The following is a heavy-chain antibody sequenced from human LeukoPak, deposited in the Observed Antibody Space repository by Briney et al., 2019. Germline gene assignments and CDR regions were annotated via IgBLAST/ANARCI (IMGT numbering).Heavy chain of an antibody. CDR1: GFTFSSYA. CDR2: IWYDGSNK. Sequence: GGSLRLSCAASGFTFSSYAMSWVRQAPGKGLEWVAVIWYDGSNKYYADSVKGRFTISRDNSKNTLYLQMNSLRAEDTAVYYCARDRVVVTATVYYYYGMDVWGQGTTVTVSS. D-gene: IGHD2-21*02. V-gene: IGHV3-33*08. J-gene: IGHJ6*02. CDR3: ARDRVVVTATVYYYYGMDV.